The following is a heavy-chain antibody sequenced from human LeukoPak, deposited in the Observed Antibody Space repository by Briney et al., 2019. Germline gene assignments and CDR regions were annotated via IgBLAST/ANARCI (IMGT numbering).Heavy chain of an antibody. V-gene: IGHV5-51*01. D-gene: IGHD1-26*01. Sequence: GESLKISCKGSGSRFTSYWIGWVRQMPGKGLEWMGIIYPGDSDTRYSPSFQGQVTISADKSISTAYLQWSSLKASDTAIYYCARRRDLYSGSYYPFDYWGQGTLVTVSS. CDR2: IYPGDSDT. CDR3: ARRRDLYSGSYYPFDY. CDR1: GSRFTSYW. J-gene: IGHJ4*02.